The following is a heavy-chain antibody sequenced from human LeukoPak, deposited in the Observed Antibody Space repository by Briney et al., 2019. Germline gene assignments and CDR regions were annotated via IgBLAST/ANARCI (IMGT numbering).Heavy chain of an antibody. CDR1: GGSISNYY. CDR2: IYSSENT. V-gene: IGHV4-59*12. D-gene: IGHD3-10*01. J-gene: IGHJ3*02. CDR3: ARDPGYYGSGTRGAFDI. Sequence: SETLSLTCSVSGGSISNYYWTWIRQPPGKGLEWIGYIYSSENTNYNPSLKSRVTISVDTSKNQVSLKLSSVTAADTAVYYCARDPGYYGSGTRGAFDIWGQGTMVTVSS.